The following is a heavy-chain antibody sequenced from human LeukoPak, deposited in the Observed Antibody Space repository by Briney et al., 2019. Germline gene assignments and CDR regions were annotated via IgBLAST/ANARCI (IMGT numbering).Heavy chain of an antibody. CDR3: ARGNEELWPPNFDY. D-gene: IGHD5-18*01. Sequence: ASVKVSCKASGGTFSSYAISWVRQAPGQGLEWMGGIIPIFGTANYAQKFQGRVTITADESTSTAYMELSSLRSEDTAVYYCARGNEELWPPNFDYWGQGTLVTVSS. J-gene: IGHJ4*02. CDR2: IIPIFGTA. CDR1: GGTFSSYA. V-gene: IGHV1-69*13.